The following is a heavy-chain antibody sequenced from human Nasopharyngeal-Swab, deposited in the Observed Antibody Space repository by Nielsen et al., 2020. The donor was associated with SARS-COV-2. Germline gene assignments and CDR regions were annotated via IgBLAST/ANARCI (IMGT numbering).Heavy chain of an antibody. Sequence: GESLKISCAASGFSVSDNYIHWVRQAPGKGLQWVSFTFIGLTTYYSDSVKGRFTISRHNSENTLYLQMNSLRPEDTAIYYCARGRGGSDWFLDLWGRGTLVTVSS. J-gene: IGHJ2*01. CDR2: TFIGLTT. V-gene: IGHV3-53*04. CDR3: ARGRGGSDWFLDL. CDR1: GFSVSDNY. D-gene: IGHD3-16*01.